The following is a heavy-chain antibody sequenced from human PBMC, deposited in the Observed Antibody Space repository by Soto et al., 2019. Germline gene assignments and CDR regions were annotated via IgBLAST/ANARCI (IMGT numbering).Heavy chain of an antibody. Sequence: GGSMRLSCAASGFTFSLYSMIWLRQAPGKGLEWGASIPSSSSYIYYEHSLKGRFTISRDNAKNSLFLQLYSLRADDTALYFCFIARSTDSRPDYWGQGTLVTVSS. CDR3: FIARSTDSRPDY. CDR2: IPSSSSYI. CDR1: GFTFSLYS. D-gene: IGHD3-22*01. J-gene: IGHJ4*02. V-gene: IGHV3-21*01.